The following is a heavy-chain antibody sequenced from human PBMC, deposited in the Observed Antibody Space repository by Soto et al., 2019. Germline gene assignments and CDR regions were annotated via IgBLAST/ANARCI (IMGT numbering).Heavy chain of an antibody. CDR2: TYYRSQWYD. Sequence: SQTLSLTCAISGDSVSSNSAAWNWIRQSPSRGLEWLGRTYYRSQWYDDYAVSVKSRITINPDTSENQFSLHLNSVTPEDTAVYYCARGGLKDGYNYYCDYWGQGTLVTVSS. J-gene: IGHJ4*02. V-gene: IGHV6-1*01. D-gene: IGHD1-1*01. CDR1: GDSVSSNSAA. CDR3: ARGGLKDGYNYYCDY.